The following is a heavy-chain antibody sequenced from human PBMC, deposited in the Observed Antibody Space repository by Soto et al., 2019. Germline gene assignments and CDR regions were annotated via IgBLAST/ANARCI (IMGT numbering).Heavy chain of an antibody. D-gene: IGHD2-15*01. Sequence: QVQLVQSGAEVKKPGASVKVSCKASGYIFTAYSMHWVRQAPGQGLEWMGVVNPIGGSTNYAQKFHGRITMTRDTSTSTVYMDLSSLTSEDTAVYYCAREENCSDGICYSEYFQRWGQGTLVTVSS. V-gene: IGHV1-46*01. J-gene: IGHJ1*01. CDR2: VNPIGGST. CDR1: GYIFTAYS. CDR3: AREENCSDGICYSEYFQR.